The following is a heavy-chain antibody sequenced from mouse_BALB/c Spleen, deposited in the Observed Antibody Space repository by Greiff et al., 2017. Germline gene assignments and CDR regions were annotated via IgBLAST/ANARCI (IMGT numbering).Heavy chain of an antibody. J-gene: IGHJ1*01. V-gene: IGHV1-87*01. CDR1: GYTFTSYW. CDR3: ARLLYDGYFDV. D-gene: IGHD2-3*01. CDR2: FYPGDGDT. Sequence: QVQLKESGAELARPGASVKLSCKASGYTFTSYWMQWVKQRLGQGLEWIGAFYPGDGDTRYTQKFKGKATLTADKASSTAYMQLSSLASEDSAVYYCARLLYDGYFDVWGAETTVTVSS.